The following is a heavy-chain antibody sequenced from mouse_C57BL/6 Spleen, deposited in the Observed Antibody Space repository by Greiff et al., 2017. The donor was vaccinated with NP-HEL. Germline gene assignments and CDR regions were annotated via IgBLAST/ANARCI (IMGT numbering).Heavy chain of an antibody. CDR2: IYPGSGST. CDR3: ARYDGENLRGDY. D-gene: IGHD2-12*01. CDR1: GYTFTSYW. V-gene: IGHV1-55*01. J-gene: IGHJ2*01. Sequence: QVQLQQPGAELVKPGASVKMSCKASGYTFTSYWITWVKQRPGQGLEWIGDIYPGSGSTNYNEKFKSKATLTVDTSSSTAYMQLSSLTSEDSAVYYCARYDGENLRGDYWGQGTTLTVSS.